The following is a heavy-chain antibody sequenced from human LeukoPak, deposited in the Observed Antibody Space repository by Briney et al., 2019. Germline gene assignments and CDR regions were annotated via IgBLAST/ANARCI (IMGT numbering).Heavy chain of an antibody. D-gene: IGHD3-10*01. V-gene: IGHV1-18*01. J-gene: IGHJ5*02. CDR3: ARSSWFGGRSEWRWFDP. CDR2: ISGYTGNT. Sequence: ASVKFSCKDSAYNFSSYGLCWVRQPPGQGLEPMGWISGYTGNTNYAQNLQGRVTMTTDTSTSTAYMELRSLRSDDTALYYGARSSWFGGRSEWRWFDPWGQGTLVTVSS. CDR1: AYNFSSYG.